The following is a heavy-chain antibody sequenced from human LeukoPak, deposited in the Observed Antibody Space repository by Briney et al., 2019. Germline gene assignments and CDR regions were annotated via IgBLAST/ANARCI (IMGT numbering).Heavy chain of an antibody. V-gene: IGHV3-7*03. CDR3: AAMTGPTFDY. CDR2: IKQDGSEK. J-gene: IGHJ4*02. Sequence: RTGGSLRLSCAASGFTFSSYWMSWVRQAPGKGLEWVANIKQDGSEKYYVDSVKGRFTISRDNSKDTLFLLMNTLRADDTAVYYCAAMTGPTFDYWGQGALVTISS. CDR1: GFTFSSYW. D-gene: IGHD3-9*01.